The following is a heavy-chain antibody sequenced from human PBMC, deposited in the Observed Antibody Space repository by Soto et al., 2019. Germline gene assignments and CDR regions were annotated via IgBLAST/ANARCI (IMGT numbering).Heavy chain of an antibody. CDR3: ASSGFEYDSSGYFSNKPQHEGDY. CDR1: GFTFSSYS. J-gene: IGHJ4*02. V-gene: IGHV3-48*02. CDR2: ISSSSSTI. Sequence: GGSLRLSCAASGFTFSSYSMNWVRQAPGKGLEWVSYISSSSSTIYYADLVKGGFTISRDKAKNSLYLQMNSLRDEDTAVYYCASSGFEYDSSGYFSNKPQHEGDYWGQGTLVTVSS. D-gene: IGHD3-22*01.